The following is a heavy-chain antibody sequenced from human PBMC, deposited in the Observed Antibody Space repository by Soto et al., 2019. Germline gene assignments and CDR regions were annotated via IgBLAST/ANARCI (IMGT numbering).Heavy chain of an antibody. D-gene: IGHD5-12*01. CDR3: ARAYGGYADY. Sequence: SETLSLTCTVSGGSVSSGIYYWSWIRQPPGKGLEWIGYIYYSGSTNYNPSLKSRVTISVDTSKNQFSLKLSSVTAADTAVYYCARAYGGYADYWGQGALVTVSS. CDR1: GGSVSSGIYY. J-gene: IGHJ4*02. CDR2: IYYSGST. V-gene: IGHV4-61*01.